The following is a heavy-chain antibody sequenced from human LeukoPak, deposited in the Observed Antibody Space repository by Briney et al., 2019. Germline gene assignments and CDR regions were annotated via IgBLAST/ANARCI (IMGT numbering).Heavy chain of an antibody. Sequence: ASVKVSCKASGYTFTGYYMHWVRQAPGQGLEWMGWINPNSGGTNYAQKFQGRVTMTRDTSISTAYMELSRLRSDDTAVYYCASANCSSTSCYSAYGMDVWGQGTTVIVSS. CDR2: INPNSGGT. V-gene: IGHV1-2*02. CDR1: GYTFTGYY. J-gene: IGHJ6*02. CDR3: ASANCSSTSCYSAYGMDV. D-gene: IGHD2-2*01.